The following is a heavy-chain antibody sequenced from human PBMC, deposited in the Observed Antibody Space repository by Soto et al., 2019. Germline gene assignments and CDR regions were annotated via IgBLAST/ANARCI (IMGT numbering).Heavy chain of an antibody. V-gene: IGHV1-69*08. CDR2: IIPILGIA. D-gene: IGHD5-12*01. CDR3: ARERDSGYEDY. CDR1: GGTFSSYT. J-gene: IGHJ4*02. Sequence: QVQLVQSGAEVKKPGSSVKVSCKASGGTFSSYTISWVRQAPGQGLEWMGRIIPILGIANYAQKFQGRVTMTADKSTSTAYMELSSVRSEDTSVYYCARERDSGYEDYWGQGTLVTVSS.